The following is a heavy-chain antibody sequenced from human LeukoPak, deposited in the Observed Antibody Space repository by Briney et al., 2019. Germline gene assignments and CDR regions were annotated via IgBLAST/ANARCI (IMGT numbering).Heavy chain of an antibody. CDR1: GGSISSYY. D-gene: IGHD2-21*01. CDR3: ARHLFEKDFDY. V-gene: IGHV4-59*08. CDR2: IYYSGST. J-gene: IGHJ4*02. Sequence: SETLSLTCTVSGGSISSYYWSWIRQPPGKGLEWIGYIYYSGSTNYNPSLKSRVTISVDTSKNQFSLRLSSVTAADTAVYYCARHLFEKDFDYWGQGTLVTVSS.